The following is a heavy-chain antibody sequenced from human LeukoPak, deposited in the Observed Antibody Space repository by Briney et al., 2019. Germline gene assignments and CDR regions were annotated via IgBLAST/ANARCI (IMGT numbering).Heavy chain of an antibody. J-gene: IGHJ6*02. D-gene: IGHD1-1*01. CDR2: IYGSGST. V-gene: IGHV4-59*08. CDR1: GGSISRDY. Sequence: SETLSLTCTVSGGSISRDYWSWIRQPPGKGLEWIGYIYGSGSTNYTPSLKGRVIISVDTSNNQFSLSLTSVTAADTAVYYCARRNDPYGLDVWGQGTTVTVSS. CDR3: ARRNDPYGLDV.